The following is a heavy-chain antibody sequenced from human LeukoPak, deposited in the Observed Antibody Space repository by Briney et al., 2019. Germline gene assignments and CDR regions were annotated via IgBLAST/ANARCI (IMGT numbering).Heavy chain of an antibody. J-gene: IGHJ4*02. CDR1: GGSISSYY. V-gene: IGHV4-4*07. D-gene: IGHD2-2*01. CDR3: ARGRYQLLYLDS. Sequence: SETLSLTCTVSGGSISSYYWSWIRQPAGRGLEWIGRIYTSGSTNYNPSLKSRVTMSVDTSKNQFSLKLSSVTAADTAVYYCARGRYQLLYLDSWGQGTLVTVSS. CDR2: IYTSGST.